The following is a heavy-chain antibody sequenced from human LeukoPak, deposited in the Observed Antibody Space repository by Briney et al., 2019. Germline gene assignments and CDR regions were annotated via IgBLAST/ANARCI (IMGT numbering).Heavy chain of an antibody. CDR3: ARDPSFGSSWPYWYFDL. J-gene: IGHJ2*01. CDR1: GGSISSGSYY. D-gene: IGHD6-13*01. CDR2: IYYSGST. Sequence: PSETLSLTCTVSGGSISSGSYYWSWIRQPPGKGLEWIGHIYYSGSTYYNPSLKSRVTISVDTSKNQFSLKLTSVTAADTAVYYCARDPSFGSSWPYWYFDLWGRGTLVTVSS. V-gene: IGHV4-30-4*07.